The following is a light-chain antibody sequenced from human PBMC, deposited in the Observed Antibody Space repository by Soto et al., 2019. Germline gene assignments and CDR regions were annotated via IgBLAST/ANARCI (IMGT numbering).Light chain of an antibody. CDR3: QQYYSYPPT. V-gene: IGKV1-8*01. CDR2: AAS. CDR1: QGISSY. J-gene: IGKJ1*01. Sequence: AIRMTQSPSSFSASTGDRVTITCRASQGISSYLAWYQQKPGKAPKLLIYAASTLQSGVPSRFSGSGSGTDITLTNGCLQTEDFATYYCQQYYSYPPTFGQGTKVEIK.